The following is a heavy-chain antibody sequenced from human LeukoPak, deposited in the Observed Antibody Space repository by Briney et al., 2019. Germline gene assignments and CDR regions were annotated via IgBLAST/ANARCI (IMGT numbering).Heavy chain of an antibody. CDR1: GFTFSTYA. D-gene: IGHD3-10*01. CDR2: ISGSGGST. J-gene: IGHJ4*02. CDR3: AKDRGIGEYFAFFY. V-gene: IGHV3-23*01. Sequence: PGGSLRLSCAASGFTFSTYAMSWVRQTPEKGLEWVSAISGSGGSTYYADSVKGRFTISRDNSKNTLYLQMNSLRAEDTAVYYFAKDRGIGEYFAFFYWGQGTLVTVSS.